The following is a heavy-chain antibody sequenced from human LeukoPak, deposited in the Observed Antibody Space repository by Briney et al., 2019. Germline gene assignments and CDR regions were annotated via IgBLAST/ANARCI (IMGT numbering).Heavy chain of an antibody. V-gene: IGHV3-49*03. CDR3: TLRQYSSGHTD. J-gene: IGHJ4*02. Sequence: GGSLRLSCTASGFTLGDYAMSWFRQAPGKGLEWVGLIRSKAYGGTTEYAASVKGRFTISRDDSKSIAYLQMNSLKTEDTAVYYCTLRQYSSGHTDWGQGTLVTVSS. CDR2: IRSKAYGGTT. CDR1: GFTLGDYA. D-gene: IGHD6-19*01.